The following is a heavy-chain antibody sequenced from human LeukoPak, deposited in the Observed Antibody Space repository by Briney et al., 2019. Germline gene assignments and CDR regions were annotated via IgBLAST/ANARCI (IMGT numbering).Heavy chain of an antibody. CDR1: GYTFTSYY. D-gene: IGHD1-26*01. CDR3: ARDANAYSGSYPPYYYYYMDV. V-gene: IGHV1-46*01. Sequence: ASVKVSCKASGYTFTSYYMHWVRQAPGQGLEWMGIINPSCGSTSYAQKFQGRVTMTRDTSTSTVYMELSSLRSEDTAVYYCARDANAYSGSYPPYYYYYMDVWGKGTTVTISS. J-gene: IGHJ6*03. CDR2: INPSCGST.